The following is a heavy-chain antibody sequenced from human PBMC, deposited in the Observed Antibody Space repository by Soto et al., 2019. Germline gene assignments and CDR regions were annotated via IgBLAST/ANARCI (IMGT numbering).Heavy chain of an antibody. CDR3: ARYSRHDFWRGSTSPSYYFDY. D-gene: IGHD3-3*01. CDR1: GYTSTAYY. CDR2: INPNSGGT. V-gene: IGHV1-2*02. Sequence: ASVKVSCKASGYTSTAYYNHWVRQAPGQGLEWKGWINPNSGGTAYAQNFQGRVTMIWGTSSSTPYMELRRLRSADTAVYYCARYSRHDFWRGSTSPSYYFDYWGQGTLVTVSS. J-gene: IGHJ4*02.